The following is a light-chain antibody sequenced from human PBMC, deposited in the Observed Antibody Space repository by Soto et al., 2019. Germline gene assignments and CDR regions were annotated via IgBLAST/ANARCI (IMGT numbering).Light chain of an antibody. CDR1: SSDVGGYNF. CDR3: CSYAGSYTYVV. CDR2: DVS. Sequence: QSVLTQPRSVSGSPGQSVTISCTGTSSDVGGYNFVSWYQQHPGKAPKLMIYDVSERPSGVPDRFSGSKSGNTGSLTISGLQAEDEADYYCCSYAGSYTYVVFGGGTKVTVL. J-gene: IGLJ2*01. V-gene: IGLV2-11*01.